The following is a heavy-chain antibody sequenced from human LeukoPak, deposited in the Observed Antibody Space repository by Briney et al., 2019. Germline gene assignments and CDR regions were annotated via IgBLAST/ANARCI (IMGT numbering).Heavy chain of an antibody. CDR2: IYYSGST. D-gene: IGHD3-22*01. Sequence: SETLSLTCTVSGGSISSSSYYWGWIRQPPGKGLEWIGSIYYSGSTYYNPSLKSRVTISVDTSKNQFSLKLSSVTAADTAVYYCARDGGGYYYDSSGYYDYWGQGTLVTVSS. V-gene: IGHV4-39*07. CDR1: GGSISSSSYY. CDR3: ARDGGGYYYDSSGYYDY. J-gene: IGHJ4*02.